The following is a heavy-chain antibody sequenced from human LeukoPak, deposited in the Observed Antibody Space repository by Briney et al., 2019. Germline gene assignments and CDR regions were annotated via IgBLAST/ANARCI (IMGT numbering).Heavy chain of an antibody. V-gene: IGHV3-48*04. CDR3: ARGNWYVDL. CDR1: GFTFSSYS. D-gene: IGHD1-20*01. CDR2: ISTSGSKI. Sequence: GGSLRLSCAASGFTFSSYSMSWLRRAPGKGLEWVSYISTSGSKIHYADTVKGRFTISRDNAMKSLFLQINSLRGDDTAVYYCARGNWYVDLWGQGTLVSVSS. J-gene: IGHJ5*02.